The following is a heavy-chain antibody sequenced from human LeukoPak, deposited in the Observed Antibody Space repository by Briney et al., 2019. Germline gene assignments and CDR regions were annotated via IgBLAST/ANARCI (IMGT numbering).Heavy chain of an antibody. CDR1: GFTFSSYS. Sequence: GGSLRLSCAASGFTFSSYSRNWVRQAPGKGLEWVSSISSSSSYIYYADSVKGRFTISRDNAKNSLYLQMTSLRAEATAVYYCARDGGYCSSTSCRLYYYYGMDVWGQGTTVTVSS. D-gene: IGHD2-2*01. J-gene: IGHJ6*02. V-gene: IGHV3-21*01. CDR3: ARDGGYCSSTSCRLYYYYGMDV. CDR2: ISSSSSYI.